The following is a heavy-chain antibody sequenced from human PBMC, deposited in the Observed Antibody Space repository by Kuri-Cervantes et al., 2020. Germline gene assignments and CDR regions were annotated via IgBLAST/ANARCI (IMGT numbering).Heavy chain of an antibody. Sequence: GESLKISCAASGFTFSSYGMHWVRQAPGKGLEWVAVIWYDGSNKYYADSVEGRFTISRDNSKNTLYLQMNSLRAEDTAVYYCARKTTVTGPRGSYNFDYWGQGTLVTVSS. J-gene: IGHJ4*02. CDR1: GFTFSSYG. CDR2: IWYDGSNK. D-gene: IGHD4-17*01. CDR3: ARKTTVTGPRGSYNFDY. V-gene: IGHV3-33*01.